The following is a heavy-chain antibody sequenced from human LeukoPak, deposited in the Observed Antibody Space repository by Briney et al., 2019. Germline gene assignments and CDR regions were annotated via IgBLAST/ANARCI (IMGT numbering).Heavy chain of an antibody. CDR2: MSYDGNTI. CDR3: AKAVSVVGAHDSFDV. CDR1: GFSFSSYG. Sequence: GGSLRLSCAASGFSFSSYGMHWGRQAPGKGLGSLTVMSYDGNTIYYADSVKGRFTISRDNSKNTLYLQMNSLRIEDTAVYYCAKAVSVVGAHDSFDVWGQGTMVTVSS. D-gene: IGHD1-26*01. J-gene: IGHJ3*01. V-gene: IGHV3-30*18.